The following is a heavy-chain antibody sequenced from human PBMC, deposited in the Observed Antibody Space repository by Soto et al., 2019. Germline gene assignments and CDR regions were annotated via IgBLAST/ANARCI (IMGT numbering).Heavy chain of an antibody. V-gene: IGHV4-34*01. CDR2: INPSGST. J-gene: IGHJ4*02. CDR3: ARGSPNFSQMATISY. Sequence: PSETLSLTCAVYGGSFSGYYWSWIRQPPGKGLEWIGEINPSGSTKYNPSLKSRVTISVDTSKNQFSLKLSSVTAADTAVYYCARGSPNFSQMATISYWGQGTLVTVSS. D-gene: IGHD5-12*01. CDR1: GGSFSGYY.